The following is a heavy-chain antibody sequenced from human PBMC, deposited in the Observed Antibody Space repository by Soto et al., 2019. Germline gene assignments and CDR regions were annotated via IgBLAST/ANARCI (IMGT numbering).Heavy chain of an antibody. CDR2: ISYDGSNK. V-gene: IGHV3-30-3*01. D-gene: IGHD6-19*01. J-gene: IGHJ1*01. CDR1: GFTFSSYA. CDR3: ARIAVAGTLGYFQH. Sequence: GGSLRLSCAASGFTFSSYAMHWVRQSPGKGLEWVAVISYDGSNKYYAGSVKGRFTISRDNSKNTLYLQMNSLRAEDTAVYYCARIAVAGTLGYFQHWGQGTLVTVSS.